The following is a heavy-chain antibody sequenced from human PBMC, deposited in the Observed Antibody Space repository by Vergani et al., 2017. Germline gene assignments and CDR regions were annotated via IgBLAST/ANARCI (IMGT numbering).Heavy chain of an antibody. V-gene: IGHV3-48*03. CDR2: ISGSGHTK. D-gene: IGHD1-7*01. CDR3: ARDLLPGTLLLLAY. CDR1: GFTFDDYG. Sequence: EVQLVESGGGVVRPGGSLRLSCAASGFTFDDYGMSWVRQAPGKGLEWISYISGSGHTKYYADSVKGRFAISRDNAKNSLYLQMNNLRVEDTAVYYCARDLLPGTLLLLAYWGQGTLISVSS. J-gene: IGHJ4*02.